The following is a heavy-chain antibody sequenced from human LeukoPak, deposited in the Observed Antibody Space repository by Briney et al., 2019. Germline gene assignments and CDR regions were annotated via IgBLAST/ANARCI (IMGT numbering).Heavy chain of an antibody. CDR3: ARGGGGYYDFWSGYYPPDLFDY. Sequence: PSETLSLTCAVYGGSFSGYYWSWIRQPPGKGLEWIGEINHSGSTNYNPSLKSRVTISVDTSKNQFSLKLSSVTAADTAVYYCARGGGGYYDFWSGYYPPDLFDYWGQGTLVTVSS. CDR2: INHSGST. D-gene: IGHD3-3*01. CDR1: GGSFSGYY. V-gene: IGHV4-34*01. J-gene: IGHJ4*02.